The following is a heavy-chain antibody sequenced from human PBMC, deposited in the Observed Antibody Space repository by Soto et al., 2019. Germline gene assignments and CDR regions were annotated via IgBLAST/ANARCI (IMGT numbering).Heavy chain of an antibody. CDR2: INHSGST. CDR3: ARDQYGDYVGFDY. D-gene: IGHD4-17*01. CDR1: GGSFSGYY. V-gene: IGHV4-34*01. J-gene: IGHJ4*02. Sequence: SETLSLTCAVYGGSFSGYYWSWIRQPPGKGLEWIGEINHSGSTNYNPSLKSRVTISVDTSKNQFSLKLSSVTAADTAVYYCARDQYGDYVGFDYWGQGTLVTVS.